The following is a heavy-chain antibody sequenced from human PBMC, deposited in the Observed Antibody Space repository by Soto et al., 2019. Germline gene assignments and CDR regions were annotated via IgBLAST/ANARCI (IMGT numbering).Heavy chain of an antibody. D-gene: IGHD6-19*01. Sequence: SETLSLTCSVSGGSVTYDYWSCIRQPPGKGLEWIVFISKSGITNYNPSLNSRVPISLDTSKSQVSLRLSSVTAADTAVYYCARDVYSSPRFGGQGTLVTVSS. CDR2: ISKSGIT. V-gene: IGHV4-59*02. CDR3: ARDVYSSPRF. CDR1: GGSVTYDY. J-gene: IGHJ4*02.